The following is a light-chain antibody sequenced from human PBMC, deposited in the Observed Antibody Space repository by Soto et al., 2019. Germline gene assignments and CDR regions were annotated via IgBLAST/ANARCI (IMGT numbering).Light chain of an antibody. J-gene: IGKJ1*01. CDR3: QQYVVSPGT. CDR2: DAS. V-gene: IGKV3-11*01. CDR1: QSVSSY. Sequence: EIVLTQSPATLSLSPGERAPLSCRASQSVSSYLAWYQQKPGQAPRLLIYDASNRATGIPARFSGSGSGTDFTLTISSLEPEDFAVYYCQQYVVSPGTFGQGTKVDIK.